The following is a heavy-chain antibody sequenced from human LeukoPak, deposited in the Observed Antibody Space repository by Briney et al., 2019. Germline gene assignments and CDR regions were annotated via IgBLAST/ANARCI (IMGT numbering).Heavy chain of an antibody. CDR3: TREFYSKLDI. CDR2: IKNKGSSFAT. V-gene: IGHV3-72*01. CDR1: GFSFRENY. D-gene: IGHD3-10*01. Sequence: GGSLRLSCGPSGFSFRENYMNWVRQAPGKGLEWVARIKNKGSSFATEYAASVRGRFTISRDDSKDSLYLQMNSLKADDTAIYYCTREFYSKLDIWGQGTLVTVSS. J-gene: IGHJ5*02.